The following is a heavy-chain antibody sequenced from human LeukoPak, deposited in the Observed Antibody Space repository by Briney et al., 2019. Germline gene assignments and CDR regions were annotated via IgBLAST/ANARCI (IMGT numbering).Heavy chain of an antibody. J-gene: IGHJ6*03. D-gene: IGHD6-19*01. V-gene: IGHV1-2*02. CDR3: ARDPRLSRISSGWYMDV. CDR1: GGTFSSYA. CDR2: INPNSGGT. Sequence: GASVKVSCKASGGTFSSYAISWVRQAPGQGLEWMGWINPNSGGTNYAQKFQGRVTMTRDTSISTAYMELSRLRSDDTAVYYCARDPRLSRISSGWYMDVWGKGITVTVSS.